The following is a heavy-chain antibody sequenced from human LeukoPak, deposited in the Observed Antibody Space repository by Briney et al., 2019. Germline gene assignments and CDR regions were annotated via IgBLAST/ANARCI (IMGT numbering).Heavy chain of an antibody. Sequence: PSETLSLTCAVYGGSFSGYYWSWIRQPPGKGLEWIGEINHCGSTNYNPSLKSRVTISVDTSKNQFSLKLSSVTAADTAVYYCARTVTYSSSREVPRDYWGQGTLVTVSS. CDR2: INHCGST. V-gene: IGHV4-34*01. D-gene: IGHD6-6*01. CDR3: ARTVTYSSSREVPRDY. CDR1: GGSFSGYY. J-gene: IGHJ4*02.